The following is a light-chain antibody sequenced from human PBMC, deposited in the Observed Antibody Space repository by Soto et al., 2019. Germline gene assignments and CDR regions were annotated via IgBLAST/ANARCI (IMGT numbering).Light chain of an antibody. V-gene: IGKV1-39*01. CDR2: AAS. Sequence: DIQMTRSPSSLSASVGDRVTITCQASQSIRTYLNWYQQKPGKAPKLLIYAASSLQSGVPSRFSGSGSGTDFTLSITSLHPEDFATYYWQQSYTTSVTFGPGTKVDIK. CDR1: QSIRTY. CDR3: QQSYTTSVT. J-gene: IGKJ3*01.